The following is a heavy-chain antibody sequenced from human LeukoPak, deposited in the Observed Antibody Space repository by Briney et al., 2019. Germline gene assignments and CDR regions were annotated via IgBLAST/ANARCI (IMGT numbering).Heavy chain of an antibody. D-gene: IGHD4-17*01. Sequence: GGSLRLSCAASGFTFSSYEMNWVRQAPGKGLEWVSYISSSGSIIYYADSVKGRFTISRDNAKNSLYLQMNSLRAEDTAVYYCARDPYGDYSFDYWGQGTLVTVSS. V-gene: IGHV3-48*03. CDR3: ARDPYGDYSFDY. CDR1: GFTFSSYE. J-gene: IGHJ4*02. CDR2: ISSSGSII.